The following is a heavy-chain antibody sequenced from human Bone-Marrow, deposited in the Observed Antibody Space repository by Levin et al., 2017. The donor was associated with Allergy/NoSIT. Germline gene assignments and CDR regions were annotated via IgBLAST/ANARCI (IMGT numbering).Heavy chain of an antibody. Sequence: LTCAASGFPFSNYWMTWVRQAPGKGLEWVANIKRDESVKYFVDSVKGRFTISRDNAKNSLYLQMHSLRAEDTAVYYCARDENYYDGSSHFDVFEVWGQGTMVTVSS. V-gene: IGHV3-7*01. D-gene: IGHD3-16*01. CDR2: IKRDESVK. CDR3: ARDENYYDGSSHFDVFEV. J-gene: IGHJ3*01. CDR1: GFPFSNYW.